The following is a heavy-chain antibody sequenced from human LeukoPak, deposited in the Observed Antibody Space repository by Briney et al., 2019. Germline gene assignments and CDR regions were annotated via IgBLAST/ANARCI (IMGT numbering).Heavy chain of an antibody. J-gene: IGHJ5*02. Sequence: GASVKVSCKASGYTFTGYYMHWVRQAPGQGLEWMGWINPNSGGTNYAQKFQGRVTMTRDTSISTAYMELSRLRSDDTAVYYCARDIYGGNSGYNWFDPWGQGTLVTVSS. D-gene: IGHD4-23*01. CDR1: GYTFTGYY. CDR3: ARDIYGGNSGYNWFDP. CDR2: INPNSGGT. V-gene: IGHV1-2*02.